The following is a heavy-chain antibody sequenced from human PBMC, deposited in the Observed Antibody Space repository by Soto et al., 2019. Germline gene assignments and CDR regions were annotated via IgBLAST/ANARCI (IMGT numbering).Heavy chain of an antibody. Sequence: EVPLVESGGGLVQPGGSLSLSCEASGFTFSNYAMNWVRQAPGKGLEWVSFISESASAIYHAASVKGRFTISRDNAKNSLYLQMNSLRDEDTAVYYCARGHQPKGFDYGGQGTLVTVAS. CDR2: ISESASAI. V-gene: IGHV3-48*02. D-gene: IGHD2-2*01. CDR3: ARGHQPKGFDY. CDR1: GFTFSNYA. J-gene: IGHJ4*02.